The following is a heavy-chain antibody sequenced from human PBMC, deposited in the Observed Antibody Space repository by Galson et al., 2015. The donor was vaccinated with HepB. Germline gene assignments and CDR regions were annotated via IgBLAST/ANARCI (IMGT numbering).Heavy chain of an antibody. J-gene: IGHJ4*02. CDR3: ARVPHYYGSGSYYLDY. Sequence: SCKASGYTFTSYYMHWVRQAPGQGLEWMGIINPSGGSTSYAQKFQGRVTMTRDTSTSTVYMELSSLRSEDTAVYYCARVPHYYGSGSYYLDYWGQGTLVTVSS. CDR1: GYTFTSYY. CDR2: INPSGGST. D-gene: IGHD3-10*01. V-gene: IGHV1-46*01.